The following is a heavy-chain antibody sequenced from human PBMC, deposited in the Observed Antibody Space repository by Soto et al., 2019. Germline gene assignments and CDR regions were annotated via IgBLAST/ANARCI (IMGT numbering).Heavy chain of an antibody. CDR1: GFTFSSYA. Sequence: EVQLLESGGGLVQPGGSLRLSCAASGFTFSSYAMSWVRQATGKGLEWVSAISGSGGSTYYADSLKGRFTISRDNSKNTLYLQMTSLRAEDTAVYYCAKDIYYDFWSGYLDVWGKGTTVTVSS. V-gene: IGHV3-23*01. CDR3: AKDIYYDFWSGYLDV. CDR2: ISGSGGST. D-gene: IGHD3-3*01. J-gene: IGHJ6*04.